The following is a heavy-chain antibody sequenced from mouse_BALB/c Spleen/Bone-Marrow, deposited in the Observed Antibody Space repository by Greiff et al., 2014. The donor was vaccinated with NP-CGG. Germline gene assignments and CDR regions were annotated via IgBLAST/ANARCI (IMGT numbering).Heavy chain of an antibody. CDR3: ARSRYDVGWFAY. CDR2: IISGSNTI. V-gene: IGHV5-17*02. J-gene: IGHJ3*01. CDR1: GFTFSSFG. Sequence: DVMLVESGGGLVQPGGSRKPSCAASGFTFSSFGMHWVRQAPEKGLEWVAYIISGSNTIYYADTVKGRFTISRDNPKNTLFLQMTSLRSEDTAMYYCARSRYDVGWFAYWGQGTLVTVSA. D-gene: IGHD2-14*01.